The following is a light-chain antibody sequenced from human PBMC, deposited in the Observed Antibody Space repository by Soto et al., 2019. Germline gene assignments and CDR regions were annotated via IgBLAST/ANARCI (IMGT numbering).Light chain of an antibody. CDR3: MQSLQFPIT. J-gene: IGKJ5*01. CDR1: KSLLYSDGTTF. V-gene: IGKV2D-29*02. CDR2: EVS. Sequence: DIVMTQTPLSLSVTPGQPASISCKSSKSLLYSDGTTFLYWFLKKPGQSPQLLIYEVSSRFSGVPDRFSGSVSGTDFTLKISRVEAEDVGVYYCMQSLQFPITFGQGTRLEIK.